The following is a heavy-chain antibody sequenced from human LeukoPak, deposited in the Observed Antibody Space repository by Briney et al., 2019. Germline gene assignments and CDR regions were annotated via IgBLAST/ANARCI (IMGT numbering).Heavy chain of an antibody. V-gene: IGHV3-21*01. D-gene: IGHD6-13*01. CDR3: ARDVMEGYSSSWYPSPGVPYFDY. CDR2: ISSSSSYI. Sequence: GGSLRLSCAASGFTFSSYSMNWVRQAPGKGLEWVSSISSSSSYIYYADSVKGRFTISRDNAKNSLYLQMNSLRAEDTAVYYCARDVMEGYSSSWYPSPGVPYFDYWGQGTLVTVSS. J-gene: IGHJ4*02. CDR1: GFTFSSYS.